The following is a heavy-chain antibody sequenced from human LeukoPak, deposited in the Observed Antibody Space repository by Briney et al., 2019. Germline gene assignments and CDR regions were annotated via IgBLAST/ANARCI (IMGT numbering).Heavy chain of an antibody. D-gene: IGHD1-7*01. CDR1: GFTFSSYA. CDR2: ISYDGSNK. J-gene: IGHJ4*02. V-gene: IGHV3-30-3*01. Sequence: GGSLRLSGAASGFTFSSYAMHWVRQAPGKGLEWVAVISYDGSNKYYPESVKGRFTISRDNSKNTLYLQMNSLRAEDTAVYYCARGITGTVFDYWGQGTLVTVSS. CDR3: ARGITGTVFDY.